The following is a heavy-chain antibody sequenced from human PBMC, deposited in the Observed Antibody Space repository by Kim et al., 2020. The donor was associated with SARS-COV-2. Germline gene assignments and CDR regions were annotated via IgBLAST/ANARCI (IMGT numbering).Heavy chain of an antibody. CDR3: ARSRVYYYYGMDV. V-gene: IGHV3-33*01. J-gene: IGHJ6*02. Sequence: PASVKGRFTITRDHSKHTLYLQMNSLRAEDAAVYYCARSRVYYYYGMDVWGQGTTVTVSS.